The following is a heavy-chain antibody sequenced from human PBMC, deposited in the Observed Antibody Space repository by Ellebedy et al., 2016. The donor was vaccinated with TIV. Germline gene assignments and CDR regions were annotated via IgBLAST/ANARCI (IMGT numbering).Heavy chain of an antibody. CDR2: IYPGDSDT. J-gene: IGHJ4*02. CDR3: ARHPTGGSYTIDY. Sequence: KVSCKGSGYSFTSYWIGWVRQMPGKGLEWMGIIYPGDSDTRYNPSFQGQVTISADKSISTAYLQWSSLKASDTAMYYCARHPTGGSYTIDYWGQGTLVTVSS. V-gene: IGHV5-51*01. CDR1: GYSFTSYW. D-gene: IGHD1-26*01.